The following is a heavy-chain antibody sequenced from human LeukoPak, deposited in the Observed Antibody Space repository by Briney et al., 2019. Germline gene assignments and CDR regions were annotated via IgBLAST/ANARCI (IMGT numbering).Heavy chain of an antibody. CDR3: ARDPEVRSGSYYGY. Sequence: SETLSLTCTVSGGSISRYYWNWIRQPPGKGLEWIGNIYYSGSTNYNPSLKSRVTISVDTSKNQFSLKLSSVTAADTAVYYCARDPEVRSGSYYGYWGQGTLVTVSS. CDR1: GGSISRYY. CDR2: IYYSGST. J-gene: IGHJ4*02. D-gene: IGHD1-26*01. V-gene: IGHV4-59*12.